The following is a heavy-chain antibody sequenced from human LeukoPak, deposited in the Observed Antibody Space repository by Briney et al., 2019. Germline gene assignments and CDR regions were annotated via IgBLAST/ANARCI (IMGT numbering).Heavy chain of an antibody. Sequence: PGGSLRLSCAASGFTFSSYAMRWVRQAPGKGLEWVSSTTDSGSRTYYADSVKGRFTISRDNSKNMLYLQMNSLRAEDTAVYYCAKGGAMADKYYQEWGQGTLVTVPS. J-gene: IGHJ1*01. D-gene: IGHD6-19*01. CDR3: AKGGAMADKYYQE. CDR1: GFTFSSYA. V-gene: IGHV3-23*01. CDR2: TTDSGSRT.